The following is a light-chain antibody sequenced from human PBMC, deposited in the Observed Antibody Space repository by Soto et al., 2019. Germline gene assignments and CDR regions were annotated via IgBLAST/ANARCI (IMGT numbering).Light chain of an antibody. CDR1: SSDVGSYNL. V-gene: IGLV2-14*02. CDR3: SSYTDTNTRV. CDR2: EVS. Sequence: LTQPASVSGSPGQSITISCTGTSSDVGSYNLVSWYQQHPGQAPKLLIYEVSNRPSGVSNRFSGSKSGNTASLTISGLQAEDEADYYCSSYTDTNTRVFGSGTKATVL. J-gene: IGLJ1*01.